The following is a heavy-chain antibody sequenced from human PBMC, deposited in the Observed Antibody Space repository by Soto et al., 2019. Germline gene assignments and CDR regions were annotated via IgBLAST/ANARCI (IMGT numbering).Heavy chain of an antibody. Sequence: PGGSLRLSCAASGLTFSSNAMSWVRQAPGKGLEWVSTISDSGGSTYYADSVKGRFTIARDNSKNTLYLQMNSLRAEDTAVYYCAKDESRVVVPDNWFDSWGQGTQVTV. CDR2: ISDSGGST. CDR1: GLTFSSNA. D-gene: IGHD2-15*01. V-gene: IGHV3-23*01. CDR3: AKDESRVVVPDNWFDS. J-gene: IGHJ5*01.